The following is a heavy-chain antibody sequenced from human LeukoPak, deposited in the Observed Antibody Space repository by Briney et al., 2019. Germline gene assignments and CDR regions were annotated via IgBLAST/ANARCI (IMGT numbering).Heavy chain of an antibody. J-gene: IGHJ4*02. V-gene: IGHV3-23*01. CDR2: VSSGGNS. CDR1: GFTFSSYG. Sequence: QPGGSLRLSCTASGFTFSSYGMRWVRQAPGKGLDWVSAVSSGGNSNYADSVAGRFTISRDNSKNTLYLQMNSLRAEDTAVYYCAKYRYSDNTGHHYENEYWGQGTLVTVSS. D-gene: IGHD3-22*01. CDR3: AKYRYSDNTGHHYENEY.